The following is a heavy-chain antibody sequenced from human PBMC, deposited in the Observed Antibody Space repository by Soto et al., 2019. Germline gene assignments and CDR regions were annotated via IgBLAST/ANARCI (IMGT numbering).Heavy chain of an antibody. CDR2: INHSGRA. CDR1: GGSLSDYY. Sequence: SETLSLTCAVYGGSLSDYYWSWMRQPAGRGLEWIGEINHSGRANHIPSLKSRVTISVDPSKNQFSLKLTSVTAADTAVYYCARPREQWQFDAFDIWGQGTMVTVSS. CDR3: ARPREQWQFDAFDI. J-gene: IGHJ3*02. D-gene: IGHD6-19*01. V-gene: IGHV4-34*01.